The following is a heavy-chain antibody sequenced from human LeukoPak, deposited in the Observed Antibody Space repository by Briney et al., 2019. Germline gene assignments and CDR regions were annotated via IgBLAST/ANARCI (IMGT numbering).Heavy chain of an antibody. V-gene: IGHV4-59*01. D-gene: IGHD6-13*01. CDR3: ARERVGSSLGTYYYYMDV. CDR1: GGSISSYY. CDR2: IYYSGST. Sequence: SETLSLTCTVSGGSISSYYWSWIRQPPGKGLEWIGYIYYSGSTNYNPSLKSRVTIPVDTSKNQFSLKLSSVTAADTAVYYCARERVGSSLGTYYYYMDVWGKGTTVTVSS. J-gene: IGHJ6*03.